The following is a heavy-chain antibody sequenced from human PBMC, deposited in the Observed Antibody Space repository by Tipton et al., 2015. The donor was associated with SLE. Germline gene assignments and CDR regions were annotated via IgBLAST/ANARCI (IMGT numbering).Heavy chain of an antibody. CDR3: ARTAGRSVKLWYFDL. CDR1: AGSISTSSYY. Sequence: TLSLTCTVSAGSISTSSYYWGWIRQPPGKGLEWIGIIYFNGSTHYNSSLKSRVSISVDKPKNQFSLKLTYVTAADTAVYYCARTAGRSVKLWYFDLWGRGTLVTVSS. J-gene: IGHJ2*01. CDR2: IYFNGST. V-gene: IGHV4-39*07. D-gene: IGHD5-18*01.